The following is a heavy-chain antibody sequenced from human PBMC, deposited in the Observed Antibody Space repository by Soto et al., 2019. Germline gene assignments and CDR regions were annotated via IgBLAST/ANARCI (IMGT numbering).Heavy chain of an antibody. CDR3: ARGRSYYYDSSGYFPY. V-gene: IGHV4-34*01. CDR1: GGSFSGYS. J-gene: IGHJ4*02. CDR2: INHSGST. D-gene: IGHD3-22*01. Sequence: NPSETLSLTCAVYGGSFSGYSWTWIRQPPGKGLEWIGEINHSGSTNYNPSLKSRVTISVDTSKNQFSLKLSSVTAADTAVYYCARGRSYYYDSSGYFPYWGQGTLVTVSS.